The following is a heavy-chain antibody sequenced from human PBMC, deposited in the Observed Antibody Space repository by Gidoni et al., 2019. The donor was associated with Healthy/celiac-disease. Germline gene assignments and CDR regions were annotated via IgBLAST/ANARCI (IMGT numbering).Heavy chain of an antibody. CDR1: GFTFSSYW. J-gene: IGHJ4*02. CDR3: ARDPGYGAARLAVFDY. Sequence: EVQLVASGGGLVQPGGSLRLSCAASGFTFSSYWMSWVRQAPGKGLEWVANIKQDGSEKYYVDSVKGRFTISRDNAKNSLYLQMNSLRAEDTAVYYCARDPGYGAARLAVFDYWGQGTLVTVSS. CDR2: IKQDGSEK. D-gene: IGHD6-6*01. V-gene: IGHV3-7*01.